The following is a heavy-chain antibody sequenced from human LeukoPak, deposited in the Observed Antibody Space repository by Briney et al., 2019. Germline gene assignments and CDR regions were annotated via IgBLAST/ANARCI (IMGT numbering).Heavy chain of an antibody. V-gene: IGHV4-34*01. J-gene: IGHJ4*02. Sequence: SETLSLTCTVSGGSISSYYWSWIRQPPGKGLEWIGEINHSGSTNYNPSLKSRVTISVDTSKNQFSLKLSSVTAADTAVYYCARGREATNDIALVPAPPGAYYFDYWGQGTLVTVSS. CDR2: INHSGST. D-gene: IGHD2-2*01. CDR3: ARGREATNDIALVPAPPGAYYFDY. CDR1: GGSISSYY.